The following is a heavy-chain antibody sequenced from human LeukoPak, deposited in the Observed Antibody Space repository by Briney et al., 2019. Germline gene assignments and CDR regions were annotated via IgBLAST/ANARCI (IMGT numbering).Heavy chain of an antibody. V-gene: IGHV4-39*07. J-gene: IGHJ5*02. CDR3: AAMCTSSHS. CDR1: GGSISGSRYY. D-gene: IGHD2-8*01. Sequence: PSETLSLTCTVSGGSISGSRYYWGWIRQTPGKGLEWIASWSDSGSTYYNASLRSRLIISVDTSKNQFSLKVISVTAADTAVYYCAAMCTSSHSWGQGTLVTVSS. CDR2: WSDSGST.